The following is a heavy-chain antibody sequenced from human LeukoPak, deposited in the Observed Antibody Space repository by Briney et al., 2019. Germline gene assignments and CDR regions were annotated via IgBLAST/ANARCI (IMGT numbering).Heavy chain of an antibody. V-gene: IGHV4-30-4*08. J-gene: IGHJ4*02. Sequence: SETLSLTCTVYVGSISIGDYYWSWIRQPPGKGLEWIGYIYYSGSTHYNPSLKSRVTISVDTSKNQFSLKLSSVTAADTAVYYCARVVRYYFDYWGQGTLVTVSS. CDR1: VGSISIGDYY. CDR3: ARVVRYYFDY. D-gene: IGHD3-10*01. CDR2: IYYSGST.